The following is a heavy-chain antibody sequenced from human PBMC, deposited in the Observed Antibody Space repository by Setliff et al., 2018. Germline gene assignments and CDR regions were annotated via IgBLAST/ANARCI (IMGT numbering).Heavy chain of an antibody. CDR3: ARDGSAFFYQN. J-gene: IGHJ4*02. D-gene: IGHD1-26*01. CDR2: INLNTGGT. CDR1: GYTFTDYY. Sequence: ASVKVSCKASGYTFTDYYMHWVRQAPGQGLEWMGWINLNTGGTNYGQKFQGRVTMTRDTSITTAYMELSSLTSDDTAIYYCARDGSAFFYQNWGQGSLVTVSS. V-gene: IGHV1-2*02.